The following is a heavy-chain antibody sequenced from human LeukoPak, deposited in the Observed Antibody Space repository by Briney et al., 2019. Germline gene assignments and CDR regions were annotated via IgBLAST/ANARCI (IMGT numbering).Heavy chain of an antibody. V-gene: IGHV4-61*01. CDR2: IYYTGST. J-gene: IGHJ4*02. D-gene: IGHD3-3*01. CDR1: GGSVSVSSGSYY. Sequence: PSETLSLTCTVSGGSVSVSSGSYYWSWIRQPPGKGLEWIGYIYYTGSTNCNPSLKSRVTISSDTSKNQFSLKLSSVTAADTAVYYCARSHDFWSGYSWGQGTLVTVSS. CDR3: ARSHDFWSGYS.